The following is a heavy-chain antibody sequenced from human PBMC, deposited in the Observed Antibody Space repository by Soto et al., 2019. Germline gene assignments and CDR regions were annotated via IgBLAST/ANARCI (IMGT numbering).Heavy chain of an antibody. V-gene: IGHV4-39*01. Sequence: QLQLQESGPGLVKPSETLSLTCTISGGSISGSSYYWGWIRQPPGKGLEWIGSIYYSGSTYYNPSLKSRVTISVVTSKNQFSLKLSSVTAADTAVYYCARSSAVITTLDYFDYWGQGTLVTVSS. CDR2: IYYSGST. D-gene: IGHD3-22*01. CDR3: ARSSAVITTLDYFDY. J-gene: IGHJ4*02. CDR1: GGSISGSSYY.